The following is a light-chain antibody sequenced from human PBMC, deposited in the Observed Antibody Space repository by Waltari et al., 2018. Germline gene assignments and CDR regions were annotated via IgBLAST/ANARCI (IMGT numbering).Light chain of an antibody. V-gene: IGKV3-11*01. CDR3: QHRSNWPRT. CDR1: QSVSRS. CDR2: DAS. Sequence: EIVLTQSPATLSLSPGARATLSCRASQSVSRSLGWYQQRPGQAPRLLIYDASNRATGIPARFSGSGSGTDFTLTISNLEPEDFAVYYCQHRSNWPRTFGQGTKVEI. J-gene: IGKJ2*01.